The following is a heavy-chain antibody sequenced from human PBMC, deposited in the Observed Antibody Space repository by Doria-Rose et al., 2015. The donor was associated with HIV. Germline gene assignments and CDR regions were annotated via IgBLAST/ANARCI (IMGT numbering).Heavy chain of an antibody. D-gene: IGHD6-13*01. Sequence: VTLKESGPVLVKPTETLTLTCTVSGVSLSSPGMGVSWIRQPPGKALEWPANIFSDDERSYTTSLRSRLTISRGTSRSQVVLTMTDMDPVDTATYYCARIKSSRWYHKYYFDFWGQGTLVIVSA. J-gene: IGHJ4*02. CDR3: ARIKSSRWYHKYYFDF. CDR1: GVSLSSPGMG. CDR2: IFSDDER. V-gene: IGHV2-26*01.